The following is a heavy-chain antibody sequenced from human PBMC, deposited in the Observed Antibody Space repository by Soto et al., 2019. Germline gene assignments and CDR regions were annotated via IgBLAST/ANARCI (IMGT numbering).Heavy chain of an antibody. V-gene: IGHV1-24*01. CDR1: GYTLAEVS. J-gene: IGHJ5*02. CDR2: LYPEHDET. CDR3: AAAASCHGATCYSCHNWFDP. Sequence: ASVQVSFKVSGYTLAEVSLHWVRQAPGKGLEWMGGLYPEHDETLFAQRFQGRLTMTEDSSADTDYMELSGLLSEDTAVYDCAAAASCHGATCYSCHNWFDPWGQGTLVTVSS. D-gene: IGHD2-15*01.